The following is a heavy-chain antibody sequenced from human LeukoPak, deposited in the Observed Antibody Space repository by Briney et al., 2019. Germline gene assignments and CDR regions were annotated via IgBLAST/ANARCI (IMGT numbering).Heavy chain of an antibody. V-gene: IGHV3-23*01. CDR3: ASDREYSGYDRDY. CDR2: ISGSGGST. D-gene: IGHD5-12*01. CDR1: GFTFSSYA. J-gene: IGHJ4*02. Sequence: GGSLRLSCAASGFTFSSYAMSWVRQAPGKGLEWVSAISGSGGSTYYAASVKGRFTISRDNSKNPLYLQMNSLRAEDTAVYYCASDREYSGYDRDYWGQGTLVTVSS.